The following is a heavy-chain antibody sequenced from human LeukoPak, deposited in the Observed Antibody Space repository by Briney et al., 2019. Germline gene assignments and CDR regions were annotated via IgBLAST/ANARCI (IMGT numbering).Heavy chain of an antibody. CDR2: ISAYNGNT. D-gene: IGHD2-21*02. J-gene: IGHJ4*02. Sequence: ASVEVSCKASGYTFTSYGISWVRQAPGQGLEWMGWISAYNGNTNYAQKLQGRVTMTTDTSTSTAYMELRSLRSDDTAVYYCARGKYCGGDCYSPDVYWGQGTLVTVSS. V-gene: IGHV1-18*01. CDR3: ARGKYCGGDCYSPDVY. CDR1: GYTFTSYG.